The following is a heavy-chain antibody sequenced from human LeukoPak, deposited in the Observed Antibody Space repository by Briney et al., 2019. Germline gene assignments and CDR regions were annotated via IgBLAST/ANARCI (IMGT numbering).Heavy chain of an antibody. CDR2: ISSSSSTI. D-gene: IGHD5-18*01. Sequence: PGRSLRLSCAASGFTFSSYAMHWVRQAPGKGLEWVSYISSSSSTIYYADSVKGRFTISRDNAKNSLYLQMNSLRAEDTTVYYCARDNSGYSYGYPYGYWGQGTLVTVSS. V-gene: IGHV3-48*04. CDR1: GFTFSSYA. CDR3: ARDNSGYSYGYPYGY. J-gene: IGHJ4*02.